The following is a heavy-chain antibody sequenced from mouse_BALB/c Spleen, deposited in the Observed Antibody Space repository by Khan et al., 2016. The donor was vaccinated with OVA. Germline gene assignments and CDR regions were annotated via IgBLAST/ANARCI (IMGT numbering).Heavy chain of an antibody. V-gene: IGHV1-7*01. CDR2: INPSTAYT. J-gene: IGHJ2*01. CDR1: GYTFINYW. CDR3: ARRGLRWDFDY. Sequence: QVQLQQSGAELAKPGASVKMSCKASGYTFINYWILWVKQRPGQGLEWLGYINPSTAYTEYNQNFKDKATLTADKSSSTASMQMSSLTSEDSAVYYCARRGLRWDFDYWGQGTTLTVSS. D-gene: IGHD1-1*01.